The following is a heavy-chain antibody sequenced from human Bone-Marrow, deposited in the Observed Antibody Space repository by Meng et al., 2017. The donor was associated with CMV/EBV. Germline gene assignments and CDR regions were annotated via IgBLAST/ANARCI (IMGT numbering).Heavy chain of an antibody. CDR3: AKGIVVVPAARYFDY. J-gene: IGHJ4*02. D-gene: IGHD2-2*01. Sequence: GGSLRLSCAASGFTFSSYAMSWVRQAPGKGLEWVSAISGSGGSTYYADSVKGRFTISRDNSKNTLYLQMNSLRAEDTAVYYCAKGIVVVPAARYFDYWGQGTLVTGSS. V-gene: IGHV3-23*01. CDR2: ISGSGGST. CDR1: GFTFSSYA.